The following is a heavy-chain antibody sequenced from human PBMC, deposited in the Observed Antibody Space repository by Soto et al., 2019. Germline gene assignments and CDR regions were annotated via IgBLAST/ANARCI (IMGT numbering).Heavy chain of an antibody. CDR3: ARESEDLTSNFDY. J-gene: IGHJ4*02. V-gene: IGHV3-21*06. Sequence: GGFLRLSCAASGFTFTRYSMNWVRQAPGKGLEWVSSISSTTNYIYYGDSMKGRFTISRDNAKNSLYLEMNSLRAEDTAVYYCARESEDLTSNFDYWGQGTLVTVSS. CDR1: GFTFTRYS. CDR2: ISSTTNYI.